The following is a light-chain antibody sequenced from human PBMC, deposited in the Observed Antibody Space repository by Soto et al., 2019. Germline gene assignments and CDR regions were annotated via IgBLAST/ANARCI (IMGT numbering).Light chain of an antibody. CDR2: GSS. J-gene: IGKJ2*01. CDR3: QQYGSSPPYT. Sequence: EVVLTQSPGTLSLSPGERATLSCRASQSVNNNYVAWYQQKPGQAPRLLIFGSSDRATGIPDRFSGSGSGTDFTLTISRLEPEDFAVCYCQQYGSSPPYTFGQGTKLEIK. V-gene: IGKV3-20*01. CDR1: QSVNNNY.